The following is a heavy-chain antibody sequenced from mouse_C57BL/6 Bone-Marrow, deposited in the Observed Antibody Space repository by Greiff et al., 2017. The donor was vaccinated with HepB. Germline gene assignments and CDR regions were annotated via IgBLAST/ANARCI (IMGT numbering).Heavy chain of an antibody. D-gene: IGHD2-2*01. Sequence: QVQLKESGAELVRPGASVKLSCKASGYTFTSYGISWVKQRTGQGLEWIGEIYPSSGNTYYNEKFKGKATLTADKSSSTAYMRLRSLTSEDSAVYFCRVVTTRNYFDYWGQGTTLTVSS. V-gene: IGHV1-81*01. J-gene: IGHJ2*01. CDR2: IYPSSGNT. CDR3: RVVTTRNYFDY. CDR1: GYTFTSYG.